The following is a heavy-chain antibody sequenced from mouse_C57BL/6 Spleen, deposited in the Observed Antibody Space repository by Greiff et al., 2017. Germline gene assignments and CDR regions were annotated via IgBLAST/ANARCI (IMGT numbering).Heavy chain of an antibody. CDR2: IHPNRGST. CDR3: ARGNDYGIY. CDR1: GYTFTSYW. D-gene: IGHD2-4*01. Sequence: QVHVKQSGAELVKPGASVKLSCKASGYTFTSYWMHWVKQRPGQGLEWIGMIHPNRGSTNYNEKFKSKATLTVDKSSSTAYMQLSSLTSEDSAVYYCARGNDYGIYWGQGTLVTVSA. V-gene: IGHV1-64*01. J-gene: IGHJ3*01.